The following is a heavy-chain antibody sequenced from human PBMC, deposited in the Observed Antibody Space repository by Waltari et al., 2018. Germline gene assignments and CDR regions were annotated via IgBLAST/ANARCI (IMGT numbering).Heavy chain of an antibody. CDR3: ARGEGEAARPRVDY. Sequence: QVQLQQWGAGLLKPSETLSLTCAVYGGSFSGYYWSWIRQPPGKGLAWIGEINHSGSTNHNPALKGRVTISVDTSKNQFSLKLSSVTAADTAVYYCARGEGEAARPRVDYWGQGTLVTVSS. D-gene: IGHD6-6*01. V-gene: IGHV4-34*01. CDR2: INHSGST. CDR1: GGSFSGYY. J-gene: IGHJ4*02.